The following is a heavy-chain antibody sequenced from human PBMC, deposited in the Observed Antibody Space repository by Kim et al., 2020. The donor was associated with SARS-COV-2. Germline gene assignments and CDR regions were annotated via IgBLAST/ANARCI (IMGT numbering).Heavy chain of an antibody. Sequence: SETLSLTCTVSGGSISSSSYYWGWIRQPPGKGLEWIGSIYYSGSTYYNPSLKSRVTISVDTSKNQFSLKLSSVTAADTAVYYCARLLNRDYVDYWGQGTLVTVSS. J-gene: IGHJ4*02. CDR2: IYYSGST. CDR1: GGSISSSSYY. D-gene: IGHD3-9*01. CDR3: ARLLNRDYVDY. V-gene: IGHV4-39*01.